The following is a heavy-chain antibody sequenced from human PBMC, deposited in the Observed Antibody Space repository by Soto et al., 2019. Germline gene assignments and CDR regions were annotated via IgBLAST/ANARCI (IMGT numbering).Heavy chain of an antibody. CDR1: GDSVSSNSAA. CDR3: ARGVILTSSRSYGDHAFDI. J-gene: IGHJ3*02. V-gene: IGHV6-1*01. Sequence: SPTLSLPCVVSGDSVSSNSAAWNWIRQSPSRGLEWLGRTYYRSKWYNDYAVSVKSRITINPDTSKNQFSLQLNSVTPEDTAVYYCARGVILTSSRSYGDHAFDICGQGTMVTVS. CDR2: TYYRSKWYN. D-gene: IGHD6-19*01.